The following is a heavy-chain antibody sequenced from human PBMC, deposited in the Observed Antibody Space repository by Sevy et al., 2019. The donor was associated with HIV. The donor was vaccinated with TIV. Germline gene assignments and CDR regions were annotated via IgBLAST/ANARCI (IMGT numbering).Heavy chain of an antibody. J-gene: IGHJ4*02. V-gene: IGHV3-48*01. Sequence: GGSLRLSCAASGFIFSNYYMTWVHQAPGKGLEWVSYISDRSDTISYADSVKGRFTISRDNAKNALYLQMSSLRGEDTAVYYCARVRDRYCSGGSCYYGYFFDYWGQGTLVTVSS. CDR2: ISDRSDTI. D-gene: IGHD2-15*01. CDR1: GFIFSNYY. CDR3: ARVRDRYCSGGSCYYGYFFDY.